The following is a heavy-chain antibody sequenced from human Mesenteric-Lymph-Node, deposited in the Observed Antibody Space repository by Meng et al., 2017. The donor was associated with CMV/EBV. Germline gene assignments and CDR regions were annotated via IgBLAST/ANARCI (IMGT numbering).Heavy chain of an antibody. CDR2: INPNSGAT. CDR1: GYIFTGYY. D-gene: IGHD4-17*01. CDR3: AISSSRKVTTTHYYYYGMDV. V-gene: IGHV1-2*02. J-gene: IGHJ6*02. Sequence: ASVKVSCKASGYIFTGYYIHWVRQAPGQGLEWMGWINPNSGATNYAQNLQGSVSMTRDTSISTAYMELSSLRSDDTAVYYCAISSSRKVTTTHYYYYGMDVWGQGTTVTVSS.